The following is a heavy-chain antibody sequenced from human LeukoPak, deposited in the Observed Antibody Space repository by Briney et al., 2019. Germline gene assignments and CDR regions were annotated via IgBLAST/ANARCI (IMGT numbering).Heavy chain of an antibody. CDR2: IYYSGST. CDR1: GGSISSYY. Sequence: SETLSLTCTVSGGSISSYYWSWIRQPPGKGLEWIGYIYYSGSTNYNPSLKSRVTISVDTSKNQFSLKLSSVTAADTAVYYCARVVTTSNRNLYYYYMDVWGKGTTVTISS. D-gene: IGHD4-11*01. CDR3: ARVVTTSNRNLYYYYMDV. V-gene: IGHV4-59*01. J-gene: IGHJ6*03.